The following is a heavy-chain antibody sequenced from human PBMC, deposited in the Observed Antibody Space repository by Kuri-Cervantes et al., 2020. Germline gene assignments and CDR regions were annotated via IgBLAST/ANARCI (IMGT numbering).Heavy chain of an antibody. J-gene: IGHJ4*02. CDR1: GFTFSDFS. CDR2: IGGSGRSI. Sequence: ETLSLTCAASGFTFSDFSLNWVRQAPGKGLEWVSYIGGSGRSIYYSGSVKGRFTISRDNAKNSLYLQMNSLRDEDTAVYFCVRDHIYAFDYWGQGTLVTVSS. D-gene: IGHD5/OR15-5a*01. CDR3: VRDHIYAFDY. V-gene: IGHV3-48*02.